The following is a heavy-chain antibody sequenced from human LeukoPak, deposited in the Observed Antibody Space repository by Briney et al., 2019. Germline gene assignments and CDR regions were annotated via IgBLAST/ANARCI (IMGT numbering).Heavy chain of an antibody. V-gene: IGHV3-30*03. Sequence: GGSLRLSCAASGFTFSSYWMSWVRQAPGKGLEWVAVISYDGSNKYYADSVKGRFTISRDNSKNTLYLQMNSLRAEDTAVYYCARSTRVEGDGSDFDYWGQGTLVTVSS. CDR3: ARSTRVEGDGSDFDY. CDR1: GFTFSSYW. CDR2: ISYDGSNK. D-gene: IGHD5-24*01. J-gene: IGHJ4*02.